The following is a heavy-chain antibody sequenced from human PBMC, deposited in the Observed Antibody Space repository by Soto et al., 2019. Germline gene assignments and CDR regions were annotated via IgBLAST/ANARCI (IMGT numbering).Heavy chain of an antibody. CDR1: GFSLSTSGVG. J-gene: IGHJ4*02. V-gene: IGHV2-5*02. D-gene: IGHD4-4*01. CDR3: AHRRGDYNNSGGWYFDY. Sequence: QITLKESGPTLVKPTQTLTLTCTFSGFSLSTSGVGVDWIRQPPGKALEWLALIYWDDDKRYNPSLKNRLSISKDTSKNQVVLTMTNMDPVDTATYYCAHRRGDYNNSGGWYFDYWGQGTLVTVSS. CDR2: IYWDDDK.